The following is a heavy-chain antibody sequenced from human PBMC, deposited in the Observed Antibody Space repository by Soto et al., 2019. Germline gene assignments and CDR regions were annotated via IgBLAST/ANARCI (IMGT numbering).Heavy chain of an antibody. V-gene: IGHV1-46*01. D-gene: IGHD6-19*01. CDR3: ARAMGSTVAGFYYYYGMDV. CDR2: INPSGGST. Sequence: ASVKVSCKASGYTFTSYYMHWVRQAPGQGLEWMGIINPSGGSTSYAQKFQGRVTMTRDTSTSTVYMELSSLRSEDTAVYYCARAMGSTVAGFYYYYGMDVWGQGTTVTV. J-gene: IGHJ6*02. CDR1: GYTFTSYY.